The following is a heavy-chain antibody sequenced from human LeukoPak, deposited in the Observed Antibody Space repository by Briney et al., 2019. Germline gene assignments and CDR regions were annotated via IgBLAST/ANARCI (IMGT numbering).Heavy chain of an antibody. Sequence: LSLTCTVSGGSISSYYWSWIRQPPGKGLEWLSYISSSSTSTNYADSVKGRFTISRDNAKNSLYLQMNSLTAEDTAVYYCARDLKGSAWYVDYWGQGTLVTVSS. V-gene: IGHV3-11*05. CDR2: ISSSSTST. D-gene: IGHD6-19*01. CDR1: GGSISSYY. CDR3: ARDLKGSAWYVDY. J-gene: IGHJ4*02.